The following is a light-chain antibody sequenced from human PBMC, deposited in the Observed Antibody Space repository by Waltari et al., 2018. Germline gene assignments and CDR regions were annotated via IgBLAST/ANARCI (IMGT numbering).Light chain of an antibody. Sequence: QSGLTQPPSVSGAPGQRVTISCTGSSSNIGAGYDVHWYQLLPGSAPKLLIYGNTNRPSGVPDRFSGSKSGTSASLAITELQAEDEADYYCQSYDSSLSTSVFGGGTKLTVL. CDR1: SSNIGAGYD. CDR3: QSYDSSLSTSV. CDR2: GNT. V-gene: IGLV1-40*01. J-gene: IGLJ2*01.